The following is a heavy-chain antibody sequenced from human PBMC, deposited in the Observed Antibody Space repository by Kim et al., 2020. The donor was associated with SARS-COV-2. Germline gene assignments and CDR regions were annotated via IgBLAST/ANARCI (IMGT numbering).Heavy chain of an antibody. D-gene: IGHD6-19*01. Sequence: GGSLRLSCAASGFTFSSYSMNWVRQAPGKGLEWVSSISSSSSYIYYADSVKGRFTISRDNAKNSLYLQMNSLRAEDTAVYYCARKITDSSGYYYYGMDVWGQGTTVTVSS. J-gene: IGHJ6*02. CDR3: ARKITDSSGYYYYGMDV. V-gene: IGHV3-21*01. CDR1: GFTFSSYS. CDR2: ISSSSSYI.